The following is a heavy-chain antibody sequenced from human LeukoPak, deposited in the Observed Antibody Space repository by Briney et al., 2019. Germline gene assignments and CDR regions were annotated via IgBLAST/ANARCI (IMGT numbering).Heavy chain of an antibody. CDR2: ISYSGST. Sequence: SETLSLTCTVSGASISSYYWSRIRQPPGKGLEWIGYISYSGSTNYNPSLKSRVTISVDTSKNQFSLKLSSVTAADTAVYYCARSGGRDGYNFDYWGQGTLVTVSS. V-gene: IGHV4-59*01. D-gene: IGHD5-24*01. CDR1: GASISSYY. J-gene: IGHJ4*02. CDR3: ARSGGRDGYNFDY.